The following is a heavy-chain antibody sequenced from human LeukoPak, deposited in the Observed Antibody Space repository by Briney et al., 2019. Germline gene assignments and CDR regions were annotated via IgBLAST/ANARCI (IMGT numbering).Heavy chain of an antibody. J-gene: IGHJ4*02. D-gene: IGHD3-22*01. Sequence: GGSLRLSCAASGFTFSSYWMSWVRQAPGKGLEWVSSIGIDTTTIYYADSVKGRFTISRDNAKNSLYLQMSSLRAEDTAVYYCARDDSSGYYDYWGQGTLVTVSS. CDR3: ARDDSSGYYDY. CDR2: IGIDTTTI. CDR1: GFTFSSYW. V-gene: IGHV3-21*01.